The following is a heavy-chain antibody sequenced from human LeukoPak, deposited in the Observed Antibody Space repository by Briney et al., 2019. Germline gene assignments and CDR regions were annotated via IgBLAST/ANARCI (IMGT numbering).Heavy chain of an antibody. V-gene: IGHV1-2*02. Sequence: ASVKVSCKASGYTFTGYYMHWVRQAPGQGLEWMGWINPNIGGTNYAQKFQGRVTMTRDTSISTAYMELSRLRSDDTAVYYCAREGYCSGGSCYNFDYWGQGTLVTVSS. CDR2: INPNIGGT. D-gene: IGHD2-15*01. CDR1: GYTFTGYY. J-gene: IGHJ4*02. CDR3: AREGYCSGGSCYNFDY.